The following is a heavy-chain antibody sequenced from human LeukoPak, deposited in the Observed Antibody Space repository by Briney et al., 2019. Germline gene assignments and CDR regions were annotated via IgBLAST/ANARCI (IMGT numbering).Heavy chain of an antibody. D-gene: IGHD1-26*01. CDR3: ARDFMGATFGYFDY. CDR2: IKQDGSEK. Sequence: GGSLRLSCAASGFTFSSYWMSWVRQAPGKGLEWVANIKQDGSEKYYVDSVKGRFTISRDNAKNSLYLQMNSLRAEDTAVYYCARDFMGATFGYFDYWGQGTLVTVSS. CDR1: GFTFSSYW. J-gene: IGHJ4*02. V-gene: IGHV3-7*01.